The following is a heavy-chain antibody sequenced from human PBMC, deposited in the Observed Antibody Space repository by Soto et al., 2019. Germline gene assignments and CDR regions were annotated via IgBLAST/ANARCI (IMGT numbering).Heavy chain of an antibody. D-gene: IGHD5-18*01. J-gene: IGHJ6*01. V-gene: IGHV1-2*02. CDR2: TNPNSGGT. CDR3: AREDSGGEAMGTYYFALD. Sequence: ASLRLYCTSSGYPRHDDSADRARKPPGHGQERMGWTNPNSGGTNYAQKFQGRVTMTRDTSINTAYMELSRLRSDDTAVYYCAREDSGGEAMGTYYFALD. CDR1: GYPRHDDS.